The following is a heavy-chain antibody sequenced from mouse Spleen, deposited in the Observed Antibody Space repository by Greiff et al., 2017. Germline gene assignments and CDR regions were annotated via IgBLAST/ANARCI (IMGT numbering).Heavy chain of an antibody. J-gene: IGHJ4*01. D-gene: IGHD2-5*01. CDR1: GFTFSSYT. CDR2: ISSGGGNT. V-gene: IGHV5-9*04. CDR3: ARHGAYSNAMDY. Sequence: EVQLVESGGGLVKLGGSLKLSCAASGFTFSSYTMSWVRQTPAKRLEWVATISSGGGNTYYPDSVKGRFTISRDNARNTLYLQMSSLRSEDTAMYYCARHGAYSNAMDYWGQGTSVTVSS.